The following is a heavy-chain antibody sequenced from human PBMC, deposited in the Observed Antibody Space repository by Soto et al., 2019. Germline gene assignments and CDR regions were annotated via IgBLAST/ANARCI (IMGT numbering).Heavy chain of an antibody. J-gene: IGHJ4*02. CDR2: IDPSASQT. CDR1: GYSFAGYW. D-gene: IGHD3-22*01. CDR3: ARQIYDSDTGPNFQYYFDS. Sequence: GESLKISCKGSGYSFAGYWITWVRQKPGKGLEWMGRIDPSASQTYYSPSFRGHVTISVTKSITTVFLQWSSLRASDTAMYYCARQIYDSDTGPNFQYYFDSWGQGTPVTVSP. V-gene: IGHV5-10-1*01.